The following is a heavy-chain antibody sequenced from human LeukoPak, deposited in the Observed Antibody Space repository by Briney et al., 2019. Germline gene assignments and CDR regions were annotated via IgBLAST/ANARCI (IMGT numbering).Heavy chain of an antibody. CDR1: GFTFSSYA. Sequence: PGGSLRLSCAASGFTFSSYAMHWVRQAPGKGLEWVAVISYDGSNKYYADSVKGRFTISRDNSKNTLYLQMNSLRAEDTAVYYCARVETYYGSGSPLYGMDVWGQGTTVTVSS. CDR2: ISYDGSNK. J-gene: IGHJ6*02. D-gene: IGHD3-10*01. CDR3: ARVETYYGSGSPLYGMDV. V-gene: IGHV3-30*04.